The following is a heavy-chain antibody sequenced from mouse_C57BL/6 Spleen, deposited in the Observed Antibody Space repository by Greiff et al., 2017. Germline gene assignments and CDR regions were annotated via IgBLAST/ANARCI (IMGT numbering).Heavy chain of an antibody. D-gene: IGHD1-1*01. Sequence: VQLQQSGPELVKPGASVKISCKASGYTFTDYYMNWVKQSHGKSLEWIGDINPNNGGTSYNQKFKGKATLTVDKSSSTAYMELRSLTSEDSAVYYCARWSEDYYGSSYDAMDYWGQGTSVTVSS. CDR1: GYTFTDYY. CDR2: INPNNGGT. V-gene: IGHV1-26*01. J-gene: IGHJ4*01. CDR3: ARWSEDYYGSSYDAMDY.